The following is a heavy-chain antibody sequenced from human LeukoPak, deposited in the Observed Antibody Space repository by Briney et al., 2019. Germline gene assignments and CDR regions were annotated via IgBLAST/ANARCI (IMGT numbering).Heavy chain of an antibody. V-gene: IGHV1-2*02. J-gene: IGHJ4*02. Sequence: ASVKVSCKASGYTFTDYYMNWVRQAPGQGLEWMGWINPNSGGTNYAQKFQGRVTITRDTSITTAYMELNSLRSDDTAMYYCTRALGSDYWGQGTLVTVSS. CDR2: INPNSGGT. CDR1: GYTFTDYY. D-gene: IGHD1-26*01. CDR3: TRALGSDY.